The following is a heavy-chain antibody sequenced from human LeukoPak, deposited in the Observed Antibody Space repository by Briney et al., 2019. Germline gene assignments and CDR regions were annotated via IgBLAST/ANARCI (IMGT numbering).Heavy chain of an antibody. J-gene: IGHJ4*02. CDR2: INPSGGAT. D-gene: IGHD3-10*01. CDR1: GYTFTGYY. V-gene: IGHV1-46*01. CDR3: TRGGRASAGGY. Sequence: ASVKVSCKASGYTFTGYYMHWVRQAPGLGLEWMGWINPSGGATTYAQDFQGRVTMTRDTSTSTVYMELSSLRSEDTALYYCTRGGRASAGGYWGQGTLVTVSS.